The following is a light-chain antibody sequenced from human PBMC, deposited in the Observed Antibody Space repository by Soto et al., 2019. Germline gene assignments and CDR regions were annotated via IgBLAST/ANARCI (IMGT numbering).Light chain of an antibody. J-gene: IGLJ3*02. Sequence: QSALTQPPSASGSPGQSVTISCTGTSSDVGGYNYVSWYQQHPGKAPKVMIYEVNKRPSGVPDRFSGSKSGNTASLTVSGLQAEDEADYYCGSYAATNNFEKWVFGGGTKVTVL. CDR2: EVN. CDR3: GSYAATNNFEKWV. CDR1: SSDVGGYNY. V-gene: IGLV2-8*01.